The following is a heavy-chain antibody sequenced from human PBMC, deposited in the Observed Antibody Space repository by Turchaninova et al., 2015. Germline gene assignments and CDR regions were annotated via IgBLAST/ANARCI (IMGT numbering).Heavy chain of an antibody. CDR2: INPRGGRT. CDR3: ARDFATAARPDYYYYYMDV. Sequence: QVQLVQSGAEVKKPGASVKVSCTASGYPLTSYYMHWVRQAHGQGLEWMGIINPRGGRTSDAKKTQRRCNITRDKSTSTVCLALSSPRSDDTAVHYGARDFATAARPDYYYYYMDVWGKGTTVTVCS. J-gene: IGHJ6*03. CDR1: GYPLTSYY. D-gene: IGHD6-6*01. V-gene: IGHV1-46*01.